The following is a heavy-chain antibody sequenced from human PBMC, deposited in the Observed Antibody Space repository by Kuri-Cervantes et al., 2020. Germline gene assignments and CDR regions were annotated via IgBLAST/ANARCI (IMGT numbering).Heavy chain of an antibody. Sequence: GEFLKISCAASGFSFSSYGMSWVRQAPGKGLEWVSVIYSGGSTYYADSVKDRFTISRDNSENTLYLQMNSLRAEDTAVYYCNYYGSGSYFSDAFDIWGQGKTV. CDR1: GFSFSSYG. V-gene: IGHV3-66*01. CDR3: NYYGSGSYFSDAFDI. J-gene: IGHJ3*02. CDR2: IYSGGST. D-gene: IGHD3-10*01.